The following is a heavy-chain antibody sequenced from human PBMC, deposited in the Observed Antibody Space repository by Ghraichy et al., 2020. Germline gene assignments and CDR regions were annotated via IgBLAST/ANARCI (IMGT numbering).Heavy chain of an antibody. V-gene: IGHV1-2*04. Sequence: ASVKVSCKASGYTFTGYYMHWVRQAPGQGLEWMGWINPNSGGTNYAQKFQGWVTMTRDTSISTAYMELSRLRSDDTAVYYCAREGITMVRGNMDVWGQGTTVTVSS. CDR3: AREGITMVRGNMDV. J-gene: IGHJ6*02. CDR2: INPNSGGT. D-gene: IGHD3-10*01. CDR1: GYTFTGYY.